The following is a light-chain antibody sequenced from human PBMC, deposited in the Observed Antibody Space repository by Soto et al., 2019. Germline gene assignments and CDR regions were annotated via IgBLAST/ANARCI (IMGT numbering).Light chain of an antibody. V-gene: IGKV3-20*01. Sequence: EIMLAQSPGTLSLSPGERATLSCRASQSVSSNYLTWYQQKPGQAPRLLIYGASSRATGIPDRFSGSGSGTDFTLAISRLEPEDFGVYYCQQYGSSPFTFGPGTKVDIK. CDR2: GAS. CDR3: QQYGSSPFT. J-gene: IGKJ3*01. CDR1: QSVSSNY.